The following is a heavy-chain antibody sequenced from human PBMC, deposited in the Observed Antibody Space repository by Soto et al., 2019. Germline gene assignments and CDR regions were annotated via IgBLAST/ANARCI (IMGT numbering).Heavy chain of an antibody. CDR1: GYTFTSYY. CDR2: INPSGGST. D-gene: IGHD3-3*01. J-gene: IGHJ4*02. V-gene: IGHV1-46*01. CDR3: ARDSVAFWSGYYRNQAYYFDY. Sequence: QVQLVQSGAEVKKPGASVKVSCKASGYTFTSYYMHWVRQAPGQGLEWMGIINPSGGSTSYAQKFQGRVPMTRDTSTSTVYMELSSLRSEDTAVYYCARDSVAFWSGYYRNQAYYFDYWGQGPLVTVSS.